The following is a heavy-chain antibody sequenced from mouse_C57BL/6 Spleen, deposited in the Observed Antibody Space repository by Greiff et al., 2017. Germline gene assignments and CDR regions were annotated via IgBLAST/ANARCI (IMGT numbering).Heavy chain of an antibody. D-gene: IGHD1-2*01. CDR1: GFTFSDYG. J-gene: IGHJ2*01. Sequence: EVKLVESGGGLVKPGGSLKLSCAASGFTFSDYGMHWVRQAPEKGLEWVAYISSGSSTIYYADTVKGRFTISRDNAKNTLFLQMTSLRSEDTAMYYCASGGYGRNFDYWGQGTTRTVSS. CDR3: ASGGYGRNFDY. CDR2: ISSGSSTI. V-gene: IGHV5-17*01.